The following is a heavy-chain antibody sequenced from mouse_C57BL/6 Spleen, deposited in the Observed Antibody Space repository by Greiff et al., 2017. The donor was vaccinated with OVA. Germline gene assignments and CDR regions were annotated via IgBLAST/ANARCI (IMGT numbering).Heavy chain of an antibody. V-gene: IGHV5-12-4*01. D-gene: IGHD2-1*01. J-gene: IGHJ2*01. CDR2: ISSSGVST. CDR1: GFTFSNYY. CDR3: ARVFYGNFDD. Sequence: VQLKESGGGLVKPGQSLKLSCAASGFTFSNYYMSWVHQTPEKRLEWVAYISSSGVSTYYPDNVKGRFAISRDNAKNTLSLQMTSLKSEDTAWYYCARVFYGNFDDWGQVTTLTVSS.